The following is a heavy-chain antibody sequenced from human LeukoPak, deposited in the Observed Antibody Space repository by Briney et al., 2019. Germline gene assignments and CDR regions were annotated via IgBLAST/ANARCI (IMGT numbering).Heavy chain of an antibody. CDR3: ARPLGSGWFGPFDS. J-gene: IGHJ4*02. CDR2: VSGSGTNS. Sequence: PGGSLRLSCAASGFTFSAFAINSVRQAPGKALEWVSAVSGSGTNSYYADSVKGRFTISRDNAKNTLYLQMNSLRAEDTAVYYCARPLGSGWFGPFDSWGQGTLVTVSS. D-gene: IGHD6-19*01. CDR1: GFTFSAFA. V-gene: IGHV3-23*01.